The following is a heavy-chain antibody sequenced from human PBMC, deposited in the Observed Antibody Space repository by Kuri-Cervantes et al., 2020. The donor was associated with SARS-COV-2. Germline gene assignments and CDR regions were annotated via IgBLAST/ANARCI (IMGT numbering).Heavy chain of an antibody. Sequence: APVKVSCKASGYTFSDYYMYWVRQAPGQGLEWMGWINPNSGGTNYAQKFQGWVTMTRDTSSTGYMELSRLRSDDTAVYYCARGMVRGLIQSYYYGMDVWGQGTTVTVSS. V-gene: IGHV1-2*04. J-gene: IGHJ6*02. CDR1: GYTFSDYY. CDR3: ARGMVRGLIQSYYYGMDV. CDR2: INPNSGGT. D-gene: IGHD3-10*01.